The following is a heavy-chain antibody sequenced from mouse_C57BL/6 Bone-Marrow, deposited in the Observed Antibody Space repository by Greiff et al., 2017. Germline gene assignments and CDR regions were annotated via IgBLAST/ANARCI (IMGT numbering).Heavy chain of an antibody. CDR3: ARGYYSYYLDY. CDR2: IYPSDSET. V-gene: IGHV1-61*01. J-gene: IGHJ2*01. CDR1: GYTFTSYW. D-gene: IGHD2-3*01. Sequence: QVQLQQPGAELVRPGSSVKLSCKASGYTFTSYWMDWVKQRPGQGLEWIGNIYPSDSETHYNQKFKDKATLTVDKSSSTAYMQLSSLTSEDSAVYYRARGYYSYYLDYWGQSTTPT.